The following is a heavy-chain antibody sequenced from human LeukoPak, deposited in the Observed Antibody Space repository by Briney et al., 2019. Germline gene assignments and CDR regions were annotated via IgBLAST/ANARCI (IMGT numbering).Heavy chain of an antibody. Sequence: SETLSLTCTGSGGSISSYYWSWIRQPPGNGLECIGYIYYCGSTNYNPSLKSRVTISVDTSKNQFSLKLSSVTAADTAVYYCARGRSSMVRGYYYYYMDVWGKGTTVTISS. CDR1: GGSISSYY. CDR3: ARGRSSMVRGYYYYYMDV. J-gene: IGHJ6*03. CDR2: IYYCGST. V-gene: IGHV4-59*01. D-gene: IGHD3-10*01.